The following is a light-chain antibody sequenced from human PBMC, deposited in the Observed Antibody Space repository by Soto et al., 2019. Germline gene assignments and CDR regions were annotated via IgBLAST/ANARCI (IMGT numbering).Light chain of an antibody. V-gene: IGKV1-5*03. CDR1: QTISSW. J-gene: IGKJ1*01. Sequence: DIQMTQSPSTLSGSVGDRVTITCRASQTISSWLAWYQQKPWKAPKLLIYKASTLKSGVPSMFRGSGSGTEFPLTISSLQPDDFATYYRQHYNSSSEAFGQGTKVELK. CDR3: QHYNSSSEA. CDR2: KAS.